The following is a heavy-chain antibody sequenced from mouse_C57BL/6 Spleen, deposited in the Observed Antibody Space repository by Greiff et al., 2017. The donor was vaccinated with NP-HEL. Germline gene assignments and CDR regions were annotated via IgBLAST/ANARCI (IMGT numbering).Heavy chain of an antibody. D-gene: IGHD1-1*01. Sequence: QVHVKQSGAELAKPGASVKLSCKASGYTFTSYWMHWVKQRPGQGLEWIGYINPSSGYTKYNQKFKDKATLTADKSSSTAYMQLSSLTYEDSAVYYCARCHYGSSPAWFAYWGQGTLVTVSA. V-gene: IGHV1-7*01. J-gene: IGHJ3*01. CDR3: ARCHYGSSPAWFAY. CDR2: INPSSGYT. CDR1: GYTFTSYW.